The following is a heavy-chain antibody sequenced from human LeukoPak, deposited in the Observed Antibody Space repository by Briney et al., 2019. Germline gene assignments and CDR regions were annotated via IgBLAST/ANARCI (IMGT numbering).Heavy chain of an antibody. CDR1: GYTFTSYY. V-gene: IGHV1-46*01. Sequence: AAVKVPCKASGYTFTSYYMHWVRQAPGQGLEWMGIINPSGGSTSYAQKFQGRVTMTRDTSTSTVYMELSSLRSEDTAVYYCARAPRSGSTSNDRRFDPWGQGTLVTVSS. D-gene: IGHD1-26*01. J-gene: IGHJ5*02. CDR2: INPSGGST. CDR3: ARAPRSGSTSNDRRFDP.